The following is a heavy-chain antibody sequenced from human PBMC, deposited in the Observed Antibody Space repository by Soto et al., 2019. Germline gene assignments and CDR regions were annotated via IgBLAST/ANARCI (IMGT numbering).Heavy chain of an antibody. J-gene: IGHJ3*02. V-gene: IGHV3-23*01. CDR2: ISGSGGST. D-gene: IGHD3-22*01. CDR3: ASRITMIVVVLEAFDI. CDR1: GFTFSSYA. Sequence: GGSLILSCAASGFTFSSYAMSWVRQAPGKGLEWVSAISGSGGSTYYADSVKGRFTISRDNSKNTLYLQMNSLRAEDTAVYYCASRITMIVVVLEAFDIWGQGTMVTVSS.